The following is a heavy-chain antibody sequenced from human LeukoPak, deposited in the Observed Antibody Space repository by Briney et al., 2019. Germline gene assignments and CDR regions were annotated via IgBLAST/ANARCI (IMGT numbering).Heavy chain of an antibody. CDR3: ARLLGPSSSWSAPIDY. CDR1: GYSFTSYW. J-gene: IGHJ4*02. CDR2: IYPGDSDT. V-gene: IGHV5-51*01. D-gene: IGHD6-13*01. Sequence: GESLMISCKGSGYSFTSYWIGWVRQMPGKGLEWMGIIYPGDSDTRYSPSFQGQVTISADKSISTAYLQWSSLKASDTAMYYCARLLGPSSSWSAPIDYWGQGTLVTVSS.